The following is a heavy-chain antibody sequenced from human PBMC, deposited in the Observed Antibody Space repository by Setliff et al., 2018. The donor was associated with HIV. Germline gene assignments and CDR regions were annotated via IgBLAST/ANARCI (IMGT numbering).Heavy chain of an antibody. Sequence: ASVKVSCKVSGFTLREVSMHWVRQAPGKGLEWMGYFDPEDGETVYAQKFQGRVTMTEDTSTNTAYMELSGLRSGDTAVYYCAIDMVGGWLRPMPDFWGQGALVAVSS. J-gene: IGHJ4*02. V-gene: IGHV1-24*01. D-gene: IGHD2-2*01. CDR1: GFTLREVS. CDR2: FDPEDGET. CDR3: AIDMVGGWLRPMPDF.